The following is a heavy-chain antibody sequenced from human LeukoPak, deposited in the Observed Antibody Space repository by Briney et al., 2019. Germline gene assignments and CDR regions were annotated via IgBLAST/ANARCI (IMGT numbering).Heavy chain of an antibody. CDR1: GYTFSACY. D-gene: IGHD1-26*01. CDR2: INPNSGGT. V-gene: IGHV1-2*02. J-gene: IGHJ6*02. Sequence: ASVNVSCKASGYTFSACYMHWVRQAPGQGPEWVGWINPNSGGTNYAQKFQGRVTMTRDTSLSTVYMELTRLRSDDTAVYYCAREGQLVGPTPKVHYYGMDFWGQGTTVTVSS. CDR3: AREGQLVGPTPKVHYYGMDF.